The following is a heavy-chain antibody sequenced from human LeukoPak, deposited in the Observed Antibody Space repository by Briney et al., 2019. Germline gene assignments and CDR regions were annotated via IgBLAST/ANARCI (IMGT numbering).Heavy chain of an antibody. CDR2: IYYSGST. Sequence: SETLSLTCTVSGGSISSSSYYWGWIRQPPGKGLEWIGSIYYSGSTYYNPSLKSRVTISVDTSKNQFSLKLSSVTAADTAVYYCARDLVSGTYKMADWFDPWGQGTLVTVSS. D-gene: IGHD3-10*01. CDR3: ARDLVSGTYKMADWFDP. V-gene: IGHV4-39*07. J-gene: IGHJ5*02. CDR1: GGSISSSSYY.